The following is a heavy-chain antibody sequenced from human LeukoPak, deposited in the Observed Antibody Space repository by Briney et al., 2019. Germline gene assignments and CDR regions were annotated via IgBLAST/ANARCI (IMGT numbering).Heavy chain of an antibody. Sequence: PGGSLRLSCAASGFTFSHYAIHWVRQVPGKGLEWVAVISYDGSTKYYADSVKARFTISRDNSKNTLYLQMNSLRPDDTAVYYCAREIFDGDYNYYYGMDVWGQGTTVTVSS. D-gene: IGHD4-17*01. CDR1: GFTFSHYA. CDR2: ISYDGSTK. CDR3: AREIFDGDYNYYYGMDV. V-gene: IGHV3-30-3*01. J-gene: IGHJ6*02.